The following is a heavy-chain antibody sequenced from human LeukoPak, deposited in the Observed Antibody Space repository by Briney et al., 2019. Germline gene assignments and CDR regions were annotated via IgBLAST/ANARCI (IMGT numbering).Heavy chain of an antibody. CDR3: ARVTKRRGYCSGGSCYRGGAGIDY. Sequence: APVKVSCKASGYTFTSYDINWVRQATGQGLEWMGWMNPNSGNTGYAQKFQGRVTMTRNTSISTAYMELSSLRSEDTAVYYCARVTKRRGYCSGGSCYRGGAGIDYWGQGTLVTVSS. J-gene: IGHJ4*02. V-gene: IGHV1-8*01. D-gene: IGHD2-15*01. CDR1: GYTFTSYD. CDR2: MNPNSGNT.